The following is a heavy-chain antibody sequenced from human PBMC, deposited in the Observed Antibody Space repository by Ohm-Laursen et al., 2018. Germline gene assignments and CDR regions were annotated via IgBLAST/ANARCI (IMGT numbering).Heavy chain of an antibody. J-gene: IGHJ5*02. D-gene: IGHD6-19*01. CDR1: GYTFINYD. CDR3: ARYNIGSWFDP. Sequence: ASVKVSCKTSGYTFINYDIHWVRQASGQGLEWMGWINPNSGGTNYAQKLQGRVTMTRDTSISTAYVELSRLRSDDTAVYYCARYNIGSWFDPWGQGTLVTVSS. V-gene: IGHV1-2*02. CDR2: INPNSGGT.